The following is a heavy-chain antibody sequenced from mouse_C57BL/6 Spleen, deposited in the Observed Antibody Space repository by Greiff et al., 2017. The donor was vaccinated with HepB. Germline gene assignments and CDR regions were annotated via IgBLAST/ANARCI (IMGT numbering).Heavy chain of an antibody. J-gene: IGHJ2*01. D-gene: IGHD1-1*01. Sequence: EVNVVESEGGLVQPGSSMKLSCTASGFTFSDYYMAWVRQVPEKGLEWVANINYDGSSTYYLDSLKSRFIISRDNAKNILYLQMSSLKSEDTATYYCARDRTVVATSSYYFDYWGQGTTLTVSS. V-gene: IGHV5-16*01. CDR1: GFTFSDYY. CDR3: ARDRTVVATSSYYFDY. CDR2: INYDGSST.